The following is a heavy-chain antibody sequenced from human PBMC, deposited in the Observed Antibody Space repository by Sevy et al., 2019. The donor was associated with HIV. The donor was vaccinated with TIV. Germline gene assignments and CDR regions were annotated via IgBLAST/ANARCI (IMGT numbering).Heavy chain of an antibody. CDR2: LGTAGDT. V-gene: IGHV3-13*01. D-gene: IGHD3-10*01. Sequence: GGSLRLSCAASGFTFSSYDMHWVRQATGKGLEWVSALGTAGDTYYPGSVKGRLTISRENAKNSLYLQMNSLRAGDTAVYYCARGRPGSGSCDAFDIWGQGTMVTVSS. CDR1: GFTFSSYD. J-gene: IGHJ3*02. CDR3: ARGRPGSGSCDAFDI.